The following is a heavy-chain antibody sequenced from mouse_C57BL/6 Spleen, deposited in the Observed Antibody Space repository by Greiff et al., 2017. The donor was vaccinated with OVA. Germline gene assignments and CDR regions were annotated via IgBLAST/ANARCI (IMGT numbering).Heavy chain of an antibody. CDR3: TRWVYDGYYVDY. Sequence: VQLQQSGAELVRPGASVTLSCKASGYTFTDYEMHWVKQTPVHGLEWIGAIDPETGGTAYNQKFKGKAILTADKSSSTAYMELRSLTSEDSAVYYCTRWVYDGYYVDYWGQGTTLTASS. D-gene: IGHD2-3*01. J-gene: IGHJ2*01. CDR1: GYTFTDYE. V-gene: IGHV1-15*01. CDR2: IDPETGGT.